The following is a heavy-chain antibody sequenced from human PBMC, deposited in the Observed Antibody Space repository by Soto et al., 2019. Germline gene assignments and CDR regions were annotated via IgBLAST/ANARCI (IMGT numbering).Heavy chain of an antibody. V-gene: IGHV3-23*01. CDR3: AKDRNSHSVFDY. CDR1: GFSFSSYA. Sequence: EVQLLESGGDLVQPGGSLRLSCAASGFSFSSYAVNWVRQAPGKGLEWVSGISGSGGTTYYADSVKGRFTISRDISKNPLFLQMNSLRAEDTAVYYCAKDRNSHSVFDYWGQGTLVTVSS. J-gene: IGHJ4*02. D-gene: IGHD1-26*01. CDR2: ISGSGGTT.